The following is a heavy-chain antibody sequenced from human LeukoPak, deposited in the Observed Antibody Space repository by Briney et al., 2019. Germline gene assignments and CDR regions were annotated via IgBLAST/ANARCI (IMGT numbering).Heavy chain of an antibody. J-gene: IGHJ4*02. CDR2: LSGSGAGT. CDR1: GFTFSDYA. Sequence: GGSLRLSCAASGFTFSDYALGWVRQAPGRGLEWVATLSGSGAGTYYSDSVQGWFTISRDNSKRTLFLQMNSLRAEDTAVYYCARDGSGQWPIGFWGQGTLVTVSS. V-gene: IGHV3-23*01. CDR3: ARDGSGQWPIGF. D-gene: IGHD3-10*01.